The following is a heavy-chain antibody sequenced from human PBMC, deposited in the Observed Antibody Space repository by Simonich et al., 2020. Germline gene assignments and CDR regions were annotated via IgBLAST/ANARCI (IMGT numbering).Heavy chain of an antibody. D-gene: IGHD5-18*01. V-gene: IGHV3-21*01. CDR2: ISNSSIYI. CDR3: ARDVDTAMVFDY. Sequence: EVQLVESGGGLVKPGGSLRLSCAASGLTFSSYSMSWVCKAPGKGLGCVSCISNSSIYIYYADSVKGRFTISRDNAKNSLYLQMNSLRAEYTAVYYCARDVDTAMVFDYWGQGTLVTVSS. J-gene: IGHJ4*02. CDR1: GLTFSSYS.